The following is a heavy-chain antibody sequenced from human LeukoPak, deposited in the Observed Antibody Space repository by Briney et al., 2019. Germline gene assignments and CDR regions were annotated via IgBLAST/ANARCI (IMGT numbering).Heavy chain of an antibody. V-gene: IGHV3-21*01. D-gene: IGHD3-22*01. CDR3: ARASYYYDSSGYYSESGFDY. J-gene: IGHJ4*02. CDR2: ISSSSSYI. Sequence: GGSLRLSCAASGFAFSSYSMNWVRQAPGKGLEWVSSISSSSSYIYYADSVKGRFTISRDNAKNSLYLQMNSLRAEDTAVYYCARASYYYDSSGYYSESGFDYWGQGTLVTVSS. CDR1: GFAFSSYS.